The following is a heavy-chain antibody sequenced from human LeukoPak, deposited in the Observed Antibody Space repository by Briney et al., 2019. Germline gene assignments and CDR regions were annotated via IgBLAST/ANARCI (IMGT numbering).Heavy chain of an antibody. V-gene: IGHV3-74*01. CDR2: INPDGSTT. CDR3: ARVRVGAYDFEY. D-gene: IGHD3-10*01. Sequence: GGSLRLSCAASGFTLSSYWMHWVRQVPGKGLVWVSRINPDGSTTTYADSVKGRFTISRDNAKNTLYLQMNSLRAEDTAVYYCARVRVGAYDFEYWGQGTLVTVSS. J-gene: IGHJ4*02. CDR1: GFTLSSYW.